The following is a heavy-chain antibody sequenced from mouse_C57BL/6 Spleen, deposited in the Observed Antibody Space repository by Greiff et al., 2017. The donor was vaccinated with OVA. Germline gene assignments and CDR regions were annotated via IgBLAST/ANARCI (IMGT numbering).Heavy chain of an antibody. J-gene: IGHJ2*01. CDR1: GYTFTSYG. Sequence: VQLVESGAELARPGASVKLSCKASGYTFTSYGISWVKQRTGQGLEWIGEIYPRSGNTYYNEKFKGKATLTADKSSSTAYMELRSLTSEDAAVYFCAFTTVVASPLDYWGQGTTLTVSS. D-gene: IGHD1-1*01. CDR3: AFTTVVASPLDY. CDR2: IYPRSGNT. V-gene: IGHV1-81*01.